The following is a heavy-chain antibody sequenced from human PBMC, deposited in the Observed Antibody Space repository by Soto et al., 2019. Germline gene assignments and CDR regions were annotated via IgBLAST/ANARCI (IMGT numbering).Heavy chain of an antibody. CDR2: IYHSGTT. Sequence: KPSETLSLTCAVSGASIRGSKWWSWVRQPPGKGLEWIGDIYHSGTTNYNPSLKSRVTMSVDKSKNQFSLNLTSVTAADTAVYYCARDKANVGGYNQFDPWGPGTLVTVSS. D-gene: IGHD3-16*01. V-gene: IGHV4-4*02. CDR3: ARDKANVGGYNQFDP. CDR1: GASIRGSKW. J-gene: IGHJ5*02.